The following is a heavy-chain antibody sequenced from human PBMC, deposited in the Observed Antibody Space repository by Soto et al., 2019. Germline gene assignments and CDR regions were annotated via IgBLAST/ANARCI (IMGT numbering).Heavy chain of an antibody. D-gene: IGHD3-9*01. J-gene: IGHJ5*02. Sequence: GGSLRLSCAASGFTFSSYWMSWVRQAPGKGLEWVANIKQDGSEKYYVDSVKGRFTISRDNSKNTLYLQMNSLRAEDTAVYYCAKGTGYYPRPPLDPWGQGTLVTVSS. CDR1: GFTFSSYW. V-gene: IGHV3-7*03. CDR2: IKQDGSEK. CDR3: AKGTGYYPRPPLDP.